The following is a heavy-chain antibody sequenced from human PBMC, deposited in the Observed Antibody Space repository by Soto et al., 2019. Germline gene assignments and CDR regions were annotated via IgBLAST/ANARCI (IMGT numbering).Heavy chain of an antibody. Sequence: EVHLVESGGGLVLPGTSLRLSCAASGFTFDDYAMHWGRQAPGKGLEWVSGISWNSETVVYADSVKGRFTISRDNAKNSLYLQMNSLRTEDTALLYCAKSLRRQRLTRWTHVFEIWGRGTMLTVSS. CDR2: ISWNSETV. D-gene: IGHD2-2*01. CDR3: AKSLRRQRLTRWTHVFEI. J-gene: IGHJ3*02. V-gene: IGHV3-9*01. CDR1: GFTFDDYA.